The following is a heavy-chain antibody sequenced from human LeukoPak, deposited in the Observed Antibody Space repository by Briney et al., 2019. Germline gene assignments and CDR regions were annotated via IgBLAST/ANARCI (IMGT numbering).Heavy chain of an antibody. CDR2: ISYDGSNK. CDR1: GFTFSSYG. CDR3: AKDQQQQLDYYYYYYGMDV. V-gene: IGHV3-30*18. J-gene: IGHJ6*02. D-gene: IGHD6-13*01. Sequence: PGRSLRLSCAASGFTFSSYGMHWARQAPGKGLEWVAVISYDGSNKYYADSVKGRFTISRDNSKNTLYLQMNSLRAEDTAVYYCAKDQQQQLDYYYYYYGMDVWGQGTTVTVSS.